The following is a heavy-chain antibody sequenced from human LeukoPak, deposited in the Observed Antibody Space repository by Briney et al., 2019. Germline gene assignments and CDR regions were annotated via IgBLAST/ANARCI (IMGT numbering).Heavy chain of an antibody. CDR2: INKNGGDQ. CDR3: TTCYYSGPSKD. J-gene: IGHJ4*02. V-gene: IGHV3-7*05. D-gene: IGHD2-15*01. Sequence: GGSLRLSCAASGFSFSTYWRTWVRQAPGKGLEWVANINKNGGDQYYGDSVKGRFTISRDNTKNSLYLQMNSLRAEDTAMYYCTTCYYSGPSKDWGEGPLVTVSS. CDR1: GFSFSTYW.